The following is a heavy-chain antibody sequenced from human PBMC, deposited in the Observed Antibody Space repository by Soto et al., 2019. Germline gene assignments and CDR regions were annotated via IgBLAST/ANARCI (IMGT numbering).Heavy chain of an antibody. V-gene: IGHV3-64D*08. J-gene: IGHJ6*01. CDR2: ISSNGGST. Sequence: PGGSLRLSCSASGFTFSSYAMHWVRQAPGKGLEYVSAISSNGGSTYYADPVKGRFTISRDNSKSTLYLQMSSLRAEDTAVYYCVKDGRYCGGDCSTLHYYYYYYGMDLWGQGTTVTVSS. CDR3: VKDGRYCGGDCSTLHYYYYYYGMDL. CDR1: GFTFSSYA. D-gene: IGHD2-21*02.